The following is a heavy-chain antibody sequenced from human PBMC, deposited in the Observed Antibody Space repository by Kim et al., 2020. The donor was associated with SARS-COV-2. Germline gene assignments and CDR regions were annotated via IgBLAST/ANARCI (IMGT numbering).Heavy chain of an antibody. J-gene: IGHJ5*02. CDR3: ARKRDGTWFDP. D-gene: IGHD1-26*01. V-gene: IGHV3-11*06. CDR2: T. Sequence: TNYADSVKGRFTISRDNAKNSLYLQMNSLRAEDTAVYYCARKRDGTWFDPWGQGTLVTVSS.